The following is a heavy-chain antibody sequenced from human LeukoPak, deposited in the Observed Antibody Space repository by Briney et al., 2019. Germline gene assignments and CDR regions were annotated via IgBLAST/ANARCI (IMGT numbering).Heavy chain of an antibody. CDR2: IYTSGTI. CDR3: ARDSGTTGEVKFDP. CDR1: GGSISSYY. D-gene: IGHD3-10*01. Sequence: SETLSLTCTVPGGSISSYYWSWIRQPAGTALEWIGRIYTSGTITYNPSLKSRVTMSVDTSKNQFSLKLSSVTAADTAVYYCARDSGTTGEVKFDPWGQGTLVTVSS. J-gene: IGHJ5*02. V-gene: IGHV4-4*07.